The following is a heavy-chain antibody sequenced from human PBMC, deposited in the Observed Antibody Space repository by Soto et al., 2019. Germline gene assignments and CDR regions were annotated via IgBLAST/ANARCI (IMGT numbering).Heavy chain of an antibody. CDR2: IWYDGSNK. Sequence: QVQLVESGGGVVQPGRSLRLSCAASGFTFSSYGMHWVRQAPGKGLEWVAVIWYDGSNKYYADSVKGRFTISRDNSKNTLYLQMNSLRAEDTAVYYCARLRVGSSSWTFDCWGQGTLVTVSS. V-gene: IGHV3-33*01. CDR3: ARLRVGSSSWTFDC. J-gene: IGHJ4*02. D-gene: IGHD6-13*01. CDR1: GFTFSSYG.